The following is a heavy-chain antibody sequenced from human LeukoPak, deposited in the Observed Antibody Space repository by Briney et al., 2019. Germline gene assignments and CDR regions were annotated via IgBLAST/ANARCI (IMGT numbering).Heavy chain of an antibody. J-gene: IGHJ5*02. CDR2: HSGSGEKT. CDR1: GFIFSNHG. CDR3: ASYYGAGRDNWLDP. D-gene: IGHD3-10*01. Sequence: GGSLTLSCAASGFIFSNHGMSWVRPGAGKGLEWVSAHSGSGEKTYYADSVKVRFTISRDNSKNTLHLQTNRLRADDTAIYYWASYYGAGRDNWLDPWGQGTLVTVSS. V-gene: IGHV3-23*01.